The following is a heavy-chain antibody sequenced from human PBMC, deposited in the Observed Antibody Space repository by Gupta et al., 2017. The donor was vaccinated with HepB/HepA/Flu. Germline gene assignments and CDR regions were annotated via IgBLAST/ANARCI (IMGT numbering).Heavy chain of an antibody. CDR1: GFTFSGSA. J-gene: IGHJ4*02. V-gene: IGHV3-73*02. D-gene: IGHD1-26*01. Sequence: EVQLVESGGGLVQPGGSLNLSCAASGFTFSGSAMPWVRQASGKGLEWVGRIRSKADNYATAYAASVRGRFTISRDDSKHTAYLQVNSLKTEDTAVYYCTRRIASYGLDYWGQGTLVTVSS. CDR2: IRSKADNYAT. CDR3: TRRIASYGLDY.